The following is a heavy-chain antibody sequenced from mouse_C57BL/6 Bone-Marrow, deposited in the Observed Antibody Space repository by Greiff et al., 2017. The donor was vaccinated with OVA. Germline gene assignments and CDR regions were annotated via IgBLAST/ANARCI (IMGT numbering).Heavy chain of an antibody. D-gene: IGHD1-1*01. Sequence: VQLQQSGPELVKPGASVKISCKASGYTFTDYYMNWVKQSHGKSLEWIGDINPNNGGTSYNQKFKGKATLTVDKSSSTAYMELRSLTSEDSAVYYCYYGRFDYWGQGTTLTVSS. J-gene: IGHJ2*01. CDR1: GYTFTDYY. CDR3: YYGRFDY. CDR2: INPNNGGT. V-gene: IGHV1-26*01.